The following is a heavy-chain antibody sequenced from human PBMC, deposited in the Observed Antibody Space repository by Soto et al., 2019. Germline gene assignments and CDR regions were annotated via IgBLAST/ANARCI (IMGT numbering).Heavy chain of an antibody. V-gene: IGHV4-59*01. CDR3: ARTDYYGSGNYMDF. CDR2: IYYSGST. D-gene: IGHD3-10*01. J-gene: IGHJ6*03. Sequence: PSETLSLTCTVSGGSISSYYWSWIRQPPGKGLEWIGYIYYSGSTNYNPSLKSRVTISVDTSKNQFSLKLSSVTAADTAVYYCARTDYYGSGNYMDFWGKGTTVTVSS. CDR1: GGSISSYY.